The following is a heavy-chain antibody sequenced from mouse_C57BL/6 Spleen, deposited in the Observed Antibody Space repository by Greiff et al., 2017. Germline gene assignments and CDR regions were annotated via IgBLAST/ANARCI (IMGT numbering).Heavy chain of an antibody. CDR1: GFSLTSYA. Sequence: QVQLQQSGPGLVAPSQSLSITCTVSGFSLTSYAISWVRQPPGKGLEWLGVIWTGGGTNYNSALKSRLSISKDNSKSQVFLKMNSLQTDDTARYYCARNDLIITTVVAREGYYAVDYWGQGTSVTVSS. CDR2: IWTGGGT. D-gene: IGHD1-1*01. V-gene: IGHV2-9-1*01. CDR3: ARNDLIITTVVAREGYYAVDY. J-gene: IGHJ4*01.